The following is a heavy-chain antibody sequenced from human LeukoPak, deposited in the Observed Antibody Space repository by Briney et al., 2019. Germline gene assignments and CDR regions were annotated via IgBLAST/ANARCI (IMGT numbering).Heavy chain of an antibody. CDR1: GGSISTFY. J-gene: IGHJ3*02. CDR3: ARHQWVPAFDI. D-gene: IGHD1-26*01. Sequence: SETLSLTCTVSGGSISTFYWNWIRQPPGKGLEWIGHIYYSGSTNYNPSLKSRVTISVDTSKNQFSLKLSSVTAADTAVYYCARHQWVPAFDIWGQGTMVTASS. CDR2: IYYSGST. V-gene: IGHV4-59*08.